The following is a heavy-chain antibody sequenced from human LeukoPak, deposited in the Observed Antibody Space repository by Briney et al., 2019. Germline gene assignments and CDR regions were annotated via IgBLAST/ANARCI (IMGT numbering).Heavy chain of an antibody. CDR1: GFTVSSNY. CDR2: IYSGGST. CDR3: ARRGYGDYAPFDY. Sequence: PGGSLRLSCAVSGFTVSSNYMSWVRQAPGKRLEWVSIIYSGGSTYYADSVKGRFTISRDNSKNTLYLQMNSLRAEDTAVYYYARRGYGDYAPFDYWGQGALVTVSS. D-gene: IGHD4-17*01. V-gene: IGHV3-66*04. J-gene: IGHJ4*02.